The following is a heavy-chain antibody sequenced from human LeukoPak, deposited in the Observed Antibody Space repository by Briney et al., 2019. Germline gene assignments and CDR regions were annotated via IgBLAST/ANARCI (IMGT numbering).Heavy chain of an antibody. CDR2: MNPNSGNT. D-gene: IGHD1-7*01. J-gene: IGHJ3*02. CDR1: GYTFTRYD. Sequence: GASVKVSCKASGYTFTRYDINRVRQAPGRGLDWMGWMNPNSGNTGYAQKFQGRVTMTRNTSISTAYMELSSLRSEDTVVYYCARDARRGVELKAFDIWGQGTMVTVSS. CDR3: ARDARRGVELKAFDI. V-gene: IGHV1-8*01.